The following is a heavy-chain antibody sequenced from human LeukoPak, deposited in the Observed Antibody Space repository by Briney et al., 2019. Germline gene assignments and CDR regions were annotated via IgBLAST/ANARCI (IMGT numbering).Heavy chain of an antibody. D-gene: IGHD4-23*01. CDR3: ARRWYKYYYYYGMDV. V-gene: IGHV4-34*01. Sequence: SETLSPTCAVYGGSFSGYYWSWIRQPPGKGLEWIGEINHSGSTNYNPSLKSRVTISVDTSKNQFSLKLSSVTAADTAVYYCARRWYKYYYYYGMDVWGQGTTVTVSS. CDR2: INHSGST. CDR1: GGSFSGYY. J-gene: IGHJ6*02.